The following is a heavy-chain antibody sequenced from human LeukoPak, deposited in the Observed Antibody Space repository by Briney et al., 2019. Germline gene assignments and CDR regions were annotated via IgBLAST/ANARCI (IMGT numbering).Heavy chain of an antibody. Sequence: PGGSLRLSCAASGFTFSSYAMHWVRQAPGKGLEWVAVISYDGSNKYYADSVKGRFTISRDNSKNTLYLQMNSLRAEDTAVYYCAKVWDMTTVTTFDPWGQGTLVTVSS. J-gene: IGHJ5*02. D-gene: IGHD4-17*01. CDR1: GFTFSSYA. V-gene: IGHV3-30-3*01. CDR2: ISYDGSNK. CDR3: AKVWDMTTVTTFDP.